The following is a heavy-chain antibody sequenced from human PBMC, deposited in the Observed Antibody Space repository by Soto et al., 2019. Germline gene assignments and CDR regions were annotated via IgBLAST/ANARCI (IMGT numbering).Heavy chain of an antibody. CDR3: AHAYGGRSLY. D-gene: IGHD1-26*01. J-gene: IGHJ4*02. V-gene: IGHV2-5*02. CDR2: IYWDDSK. Sequence: QITLKESGPTLVKPTQTLTLTCTFSGFSLTTDRVGVGWIRQPPGEALEWLAVIYWDDSKTYRPSLESRLTITKDTSKNQVALTRTIMDSLTTATYYCAHAYGGRSLYWGQGTLVTVSS. CDR1: GFSLTTDRVG.